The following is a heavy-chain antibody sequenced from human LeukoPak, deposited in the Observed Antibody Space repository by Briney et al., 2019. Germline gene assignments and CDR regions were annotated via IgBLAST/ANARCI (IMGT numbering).Heavy chain of an antibody. CDR2: ISGSGGST. CDR3: AKARAAYCFDY. CDR1: GFTFSHFW. Sequence: GGSLRLSCAASGFTFSHFWMSWVRQAPGKGLEWVSAISGSGGSTYYADSVKGRFTISRDNSKNTLYLQMNSLRAEDTAVYYCAKARAAYCFDYWGQGTLVTVSS. J-gene: IGHJ4*02. V-gene: IGHV3-23*01.